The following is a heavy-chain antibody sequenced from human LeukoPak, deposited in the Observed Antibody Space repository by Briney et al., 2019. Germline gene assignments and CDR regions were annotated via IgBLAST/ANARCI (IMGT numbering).Heavy chain of an antibody. CDR1: GFTFSSYW. V-gene: IGHV3-7*01. D-gene: IGHD6-19*01. Sequence: GGSLRPSCAASGFTFSSYWMSWVRQAPGKGLEWVANIKQDGSEKDYLDSVKGRFTISRDNAKNSLYLQMNSLRAEDTAVYYCAREYSSGWYGDWGQGTLVTVSS. CDR2: IKQDGSEK. J-gene: IGHJ4*02. CDR3: AREYSSGWYGD.